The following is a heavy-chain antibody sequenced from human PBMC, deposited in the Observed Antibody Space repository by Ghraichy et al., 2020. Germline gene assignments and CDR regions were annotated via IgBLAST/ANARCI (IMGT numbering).Heavy chain of an antibody. CDR2: IFSNDEK. CDR1: GFSLSNARMG. CDR3: ARMGRDYDFWTGYYYWFDP. D-gene: IGHD3-3*01. J-gene: IGHJ5*02. V-gene: IGHV2-26*01. Sequence: SGPTLVKPTETLTLTCTVSGFSLSNARMGVSWIRQPPGKALEWLAHIFSNDEKSYSTSLKSRLTISKDTSKSQVVLTMTNMDPVDTATYYCARMGRDYDFWTGYYYWFDPWGQGTLVTVSS.